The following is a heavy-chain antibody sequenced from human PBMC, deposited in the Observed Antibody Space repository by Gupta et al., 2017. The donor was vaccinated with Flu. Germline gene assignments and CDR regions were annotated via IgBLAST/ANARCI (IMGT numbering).Heavy chain of an antibody. CDR3: ARGTVTYYDILTGLDV. J-gene: IGHJ6*02. CDR1: GGSISSGGYY. V-gene: IGHV4-31*03. Sequence: QVQLQESGPGLVKPSQTLSLTCTVSGGSISSGGYYWSWLRQHPGKGLEWIGYIYYSGSTYYNPSLKSRVTISVDTSKNQFSLKLSSVTAADTAVYYCARGTVTYYDILTGLDVWGQGTTVTVSS. CDR2: IYYSGST. D-gene: IGHD3-9*01.